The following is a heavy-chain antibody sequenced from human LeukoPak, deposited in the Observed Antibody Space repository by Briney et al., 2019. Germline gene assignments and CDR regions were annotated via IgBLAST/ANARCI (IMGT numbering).Heavy chain of an antibody. CDR3: AKGPQTDY. Sequence: PGGSLRLSCAASGFTSSSYSMNWVRQAPGKGLEWVSYISSSSSAIYYADSVKGRFTISRDNSKNTLYLQMNSLRAEDTAVYYCAKGPQTDYWGQGTLVTVSS. CDR2: ISSSSSAI. J-gene: IGHJ4*02. V-gene: IGHV3-48*01. CDR1: GFTSSSYS.